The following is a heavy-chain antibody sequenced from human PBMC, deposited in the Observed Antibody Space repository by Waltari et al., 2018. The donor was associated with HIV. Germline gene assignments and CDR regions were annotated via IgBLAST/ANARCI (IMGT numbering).Heavy chain of an antibody. CDR2: ISAGGGST. Sequence: EVHLLESGGGLVQPGGSLRLSCAASGITFVDYAMTWVRQAPGKGLEWVSTISAGGGSTYYPDSVKGRFTISRDNSKNTLFLQMNSLRVEDTAVFYCAAHYYGSGKDAFDIWGQGTMVAVSS. CDR3: AAHYYGSGKDAFDI. V-gene: IGHV3-23*01. J-gene: IGHJ3*02. CDR1: GITFVDYA. D-gene: IGHD3-10*01.